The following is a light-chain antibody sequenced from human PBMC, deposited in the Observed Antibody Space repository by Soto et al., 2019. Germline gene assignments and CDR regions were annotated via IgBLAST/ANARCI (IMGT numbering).Light chain of an antibody. CDR3: QVWDSTSDHVV. CDR1: NIGSKS. J-gene: IGLJ2*01. V-gene: IGLV3-21*02. CDR2: DDS. Sequence: SYELTQPPSVSVAPGQTAKITCGGNNIGSKSVHWYQQKPGQAPALVVYDDSVRPSGLPERFSGSNSGNTATLTISRVETGDEADYYCQVWDSTSDHVVFGGGTKLTVL.